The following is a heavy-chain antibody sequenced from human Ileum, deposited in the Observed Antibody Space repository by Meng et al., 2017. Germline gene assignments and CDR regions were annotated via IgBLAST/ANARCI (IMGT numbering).Heavy chain of an antibody. J-gene: IGHJ4*02. CDR1: GYTFRNYP. V-gene: IGHV1-3*01. CDR2: INAGNGNI. CDR3: ARENDNWNYFDY. Sequence: QVQLVQSGTEVKKVGASVKVSCTASGYTFRNYPLHGVRQAPGQRPEWMGWINAGNGNIKISQKFQGRITITSDTSATAYMELSSLRSEDTAVYFCARENDNWNYFDYWGQGSLVTVSS. D-gene: IGHD1-1*01.